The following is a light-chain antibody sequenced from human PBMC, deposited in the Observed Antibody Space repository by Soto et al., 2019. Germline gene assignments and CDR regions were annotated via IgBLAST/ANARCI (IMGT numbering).Light chain of an antibody. CDR3: QEYKNAPLT. CDR1: QGISNY. J-gene: IGKJ4*01. CDR2: AAS. V-gene: IGKV1-27*01. Sequence: DIQMTQSPSSLSASVGDRVTLTCRASQGISNYLAWYQQRRGKVPKLLIYAASTLQSGVPSRFSGSGSGADFTLTISSLQPEDVATYYCQEYKNAPLTFGGGTKVEIK.